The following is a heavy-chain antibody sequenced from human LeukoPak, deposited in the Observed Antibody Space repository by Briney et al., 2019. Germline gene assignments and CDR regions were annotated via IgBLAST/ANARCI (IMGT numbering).Heavy chain of an antibody. J-gene: IGHJ5*02. CDR3: ASFVGNNWFDP. D-gene: IGHD1-26*01. CDR1: GDSISSGSYY. CDR2: IYTSGST. V-gene: IGHV4-61*02. Sequence: KASETLSLTCTVSGDSISSGSYYWSWIRQPAGKGLEWIGRIYTSGSTNYHPSLKSRVTISVDTSKNQFSLKLSSVTAADTAVYYCASFVGNNWFDPWGQGTLVTVSS.